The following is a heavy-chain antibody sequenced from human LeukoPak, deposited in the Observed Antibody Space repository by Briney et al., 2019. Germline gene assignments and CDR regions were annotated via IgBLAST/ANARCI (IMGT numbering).Heavy chain of an antibody. CDR3: ARDRGYCSGGSCHSEIPDY. J-gene: IGHJ4*02. D-gene: IGHD2-15*01. Sequence: PGRSLRLSCAASGFTFRSYGMHWVRQAPGKGLEWVAVIWYDGSNKYYADSVKGRFTISRDNSKNTLYLQMNSLRAEDTSVYYCARDRGYCSGGSCHSEIPDYWGQGTLVTVSS. CDR1: GFTFRSYG. V-gene: IGHV3-33*01. CDR2: IWYDGSNK.